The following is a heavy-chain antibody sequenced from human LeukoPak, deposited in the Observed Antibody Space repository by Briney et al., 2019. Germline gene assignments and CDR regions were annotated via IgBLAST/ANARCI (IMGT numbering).Heavy chain of an antibody. CDR3: ASSPYYDILTGTHSAFDI. J-gene: IGHJ3*02. CDR2: ISYDGSNK. D-gene: IGHD3-9*01. Sequence: GGSLRLSCAASGFTFSSYAMHWVRQAPGKGLEWVAVISYDGSNKYYADSVKGRFTISRDNSKNTLYLQMNSLRAEDTAMYYCASSPYYDILTGTHSAFDIWGQGTMVTVSS. CDR1: GFTFSSYA. V-gene: IGHV3-30-3*01.